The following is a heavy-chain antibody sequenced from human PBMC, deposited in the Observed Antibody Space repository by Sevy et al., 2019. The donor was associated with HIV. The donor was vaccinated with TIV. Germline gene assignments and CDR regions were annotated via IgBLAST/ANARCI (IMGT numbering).Heavy chain of an antibody. CDR1: GDSVSSISAA. V-gene: IGHV6-1*01. Sequence: SQTLSLTCAISGDSVSSISAAWNSIRQSPSRGLEWLGRTYYRSNWYNDYAVSVKSRITINPDTSKNQFHLQLNSVTHEDTAVYYCVRDLGSSLNWFDPWGQGTLVTVSS. CDR3: VRDLGSSLNWFDP. CDR2: TYYRSNWYN. J-gene: IGHJ5*02. D-gene: IGHD6-13*01.